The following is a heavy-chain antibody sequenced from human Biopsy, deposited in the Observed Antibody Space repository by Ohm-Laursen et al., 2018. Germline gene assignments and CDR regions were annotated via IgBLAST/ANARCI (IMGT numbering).Heavy chain of an antibody. J-gene: IGHJ4*02. Sequence: SDTLSLTCTVSGVSINGGRYCWNWIRHHPGKGLEWIGNIFYSANTYYNPSLKSRVTISVDTSKNQFSLKLSSVTAADTAVYYCARLGSGDYFPTFFDFWGQGALVTVSS. CDR3: ARLGSGDYFPTFFDF. CDR2: IFYSANT. CDR1: GVSINGGRYC. V-gene: IGHV4-31*03. D-gene: IGHD5-12*01.